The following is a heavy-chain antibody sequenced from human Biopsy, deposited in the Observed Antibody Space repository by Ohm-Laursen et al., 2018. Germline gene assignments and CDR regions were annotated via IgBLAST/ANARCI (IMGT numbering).Heavy chain of an antibody. CDR3: ARDRGYYSDRTVPGYFDL. CDR1: GDSISSYY. Sequence: SDTLSLTCPVSGDSISSYYWSWIRQPPGKGLQWIGYVYYTGSTDYNPSLQSRVTISVDTSKNHFSLRLWSVTPADTAIYYCARDRGYYSDRTVPGYFDLWGRGTLVTVSS. V-gene: IGHV4-59*01. J-gene: IGHJ2*01. CDR2: VYYTGST. D-gene: IGHD3-22*01.